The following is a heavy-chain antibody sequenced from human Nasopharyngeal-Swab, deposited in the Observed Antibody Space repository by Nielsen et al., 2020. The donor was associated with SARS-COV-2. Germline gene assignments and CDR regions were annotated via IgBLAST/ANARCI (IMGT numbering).Heavy chain of an antibody. Sequence: GESLKISCAASGFTFSSYSMNWVRQAPGKGLEWVSSISSSSSYIYYADSVKGRFTISRDNAKNSLYLQINSLRAEDTAVYYCATRPASSWHPYCFDYWGRGTLVTVSS. CDR3: ATRPASSWHPYCFDY. CDR2: ISSSSSYI. CDR1: GFTFSSYS. J-gene: IGHJ4*02. V-gene: IGHV3-21*04. D-gene: IGHD6-13*01.